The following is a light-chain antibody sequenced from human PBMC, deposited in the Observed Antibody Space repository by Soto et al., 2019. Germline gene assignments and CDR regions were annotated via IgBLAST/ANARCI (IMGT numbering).Light chain of an antibody. CDR1: QSVSSN. Sequence: EIVMTQSPATLSVSPGERTTLSCRASQSVSSNLAWYRQNPGQAPRLLIYGASTRATGIPARFSGRGSGTEFTLTISSLQSEDFSVYYCQQYYTWPLTFGGGTKVEIK. CDR3: QQYYTWPLT. V-gene: IGKV3-15*01. J-gene: IGKJ4*01. CDR2: GAS.